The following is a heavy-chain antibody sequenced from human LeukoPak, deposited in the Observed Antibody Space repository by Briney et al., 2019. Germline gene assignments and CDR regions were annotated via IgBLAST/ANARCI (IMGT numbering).Heavy chain of an antibody. J-gene: IGHJ3*02. CDR2: INHSGST. CDR3: AREASGI. Sequence: SETLSLTCAVYGGSFSAYYWSWIRQPPGKGLEWIGEINHSGSTNYNPSLKSRVTISVDTSKNQFSLKLSSVTAADTAVYHCAREASGIWGQGTMVTVSS. V-gene: IGHV4-34*01. CDR1: GGSFSAYY.